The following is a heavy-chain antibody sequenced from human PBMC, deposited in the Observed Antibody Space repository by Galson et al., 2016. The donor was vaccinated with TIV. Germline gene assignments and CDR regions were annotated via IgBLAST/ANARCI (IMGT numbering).Heavy chain of an antibody. V-gene: IGHV4-59*12. J-gene: IGHJ4*02. CDR2: ADGGTI. Sequence: LEWLGKADGGTINYNPSLKSRLTISTDTSKNEFSLRLTSVTAADTAVYICVTYYVGRGGEGYWGQGMLVTVS. CDR3: VTYYVGRGGEGY. D-gene: IGHD2-21*01.